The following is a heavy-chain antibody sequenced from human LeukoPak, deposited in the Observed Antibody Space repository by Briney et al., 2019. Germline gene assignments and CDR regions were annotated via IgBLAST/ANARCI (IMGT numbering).Heavy chain of an antibody. D-gene: IGHD5-12*01. CDR3: ARAVLCSGYDFDY. J-gene: IGHJ4*02. V-gene: IGHV1-8*01. CDR1: GYTFTSYD. Sequence: GASVKVSCKASGYTFTSYDINWVRQATGQGLEWMGWMNPNSGNTGYAQKFQGRVTMTRNTSISTAYMELSSLRSEDTAVYYCARAVLCSGYDFDYWGQGTLVTVSS. CDR2: MNPNSGNT.